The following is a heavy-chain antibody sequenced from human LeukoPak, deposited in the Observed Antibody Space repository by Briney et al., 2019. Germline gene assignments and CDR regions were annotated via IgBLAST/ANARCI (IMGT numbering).Heavy chain of an antibody. V-gene: IGHV4-4*07. CDR3: ARTSYGYFEGLHDAFDI. Sequence: SETLSLTCTVSGGSISSYYWSWIRQPAGKGLEWIGRIYTSGNTNYNPSLKSRVTMSVDTSKNQFSLKLRSVTAADTAVYYCARTSYGYFEGLHDAFDIWGQGTMVTVSS. D-gene: IGHD5-18*01. CDR2: IYTSGNT. CDR1: GGSISSYY. J-gene: IGHJ3*02.